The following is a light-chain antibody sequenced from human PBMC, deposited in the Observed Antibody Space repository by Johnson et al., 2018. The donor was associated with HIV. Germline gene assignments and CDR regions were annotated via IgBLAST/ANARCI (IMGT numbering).Light chain of an antibody. CDR3: GTWDGSRSAGPYV. Sequence: QSVLTQPPSVSAAPGQKVTISCSGSSSNIGNNYVSWYQQLPGTAPKLLIYDNNKRPSGIPDRFSGSKSRTSATLGITGLQTGDEADDYCGTWDGSRSAGPYVFGTGTKVTVL. V-gene: IGLV1-51*01. J-gene: IGLJ1*01. CDR1: SSNIGNNY. CDR2: DNN.